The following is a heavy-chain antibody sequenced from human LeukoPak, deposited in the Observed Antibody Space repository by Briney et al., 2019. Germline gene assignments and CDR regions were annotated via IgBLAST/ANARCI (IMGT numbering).Heavy chain of an antibody. D-gene: IGHD4-11*01. Sequence: SGTLSLTCAVSGGSISSSDWWSWVRQPPGKGLEWIGEIYHSGSTNYNPSLKSRVTISVDKSKNQFSLKLSSVTAADTAVYYCARDHRNDYSNYSPDWYFDLWGRGTLVTVSS. CDR3: ARDHRNDYSNYSPDWYFDL. CDR2: IYHSGST. V-gene: IGHV4-4*02. J-gene: IGHJ2*01. CDR1: GGSISSSDW.